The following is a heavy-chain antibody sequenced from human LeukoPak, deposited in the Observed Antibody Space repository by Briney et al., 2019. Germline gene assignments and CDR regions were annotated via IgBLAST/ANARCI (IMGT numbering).Heavy chain of an antibody. CDR2: ISGSGDST. CDR3: AKDGKWALLRLFGHYYGMDV. CDR1: GFTFSSYA. Sequence: GGSLRLSCAASGFTFSSYAMSWVRQAPGKGLEWVSTISGSGDSTYSADSVKGRFTISRDNSKNTLYLQMNSLRAEDTAVYYCAKDGKWALLRLFGHYYGMDVWGQGTTVTVSS. V-gene: IGHV3-23*01. J-gene: IGHJ6*02. D-gene: IGHD1-26*01.